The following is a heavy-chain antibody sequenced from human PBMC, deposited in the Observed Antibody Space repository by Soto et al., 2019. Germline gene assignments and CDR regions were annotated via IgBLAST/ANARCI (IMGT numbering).Heavy chain of an antibody. CDR3: AKDRVTIFDY. Sequence: QVQLVESGGGAVQPGRSLRLSCAASGFTFSSYGMHWVRQAPGKGLEWVAVISYDGSNKYYADSVKGRFTISRDNSKNTLYLQMNSLRAEDTAVYYCAKDRVTIFDYWGQGTLVTVSS. V-gene: IGHV3-30*18. D-gene: IGHD3-3*01. J-gene: IGHJ4*02. CDR1: GFTFSSYG. CDR2: ISYDGSNK.